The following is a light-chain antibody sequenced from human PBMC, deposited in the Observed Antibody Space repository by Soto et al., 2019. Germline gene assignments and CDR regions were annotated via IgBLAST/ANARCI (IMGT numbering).Light chain of an antibody. Sequence: QSVLTQPASVSGSPGQSITISCTGTSSDVGGYNYVSWYQHHPDKAPKLVVYDVTNRPSGVSNRFSGSKAGNTASLTISGLQAEDEADYYCCSYAGSSTYVFGTGTKLTVL. CDR1: SSDVGGYNY. V-gene: IGLV2-14*03. CDR2: DVT. J-gene: IGLJ1*01. CDR3: CSYAGSSTYV.